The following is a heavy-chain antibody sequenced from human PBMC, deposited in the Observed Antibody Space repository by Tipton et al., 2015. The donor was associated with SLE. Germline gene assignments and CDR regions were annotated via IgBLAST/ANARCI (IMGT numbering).Heavy chain of an antibody. CDR3: ARAGGSGGDWFDP. CDR1: GGTFSSYA. J-gene: IGHJ5*02. D-gene: IGHD1-26*01. Sequence: QSGPEVKKPGSSVKVSCKASGGTFSSYAISWVRQAPGQGLEWMGGIIPIFGTANYAQKFQGRVTITADESTSTAYMELSSLRSGDAAVYYCARAGGSGGDWFDPWGQGTLVTVSS. CDR2: IIPIFGTA. V-gene: IGHV1-69*01.